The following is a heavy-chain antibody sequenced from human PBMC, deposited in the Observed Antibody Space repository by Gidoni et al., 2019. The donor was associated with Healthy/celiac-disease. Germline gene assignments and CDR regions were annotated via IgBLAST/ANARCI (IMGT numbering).Heavy chain of an antibody. J-gene: IGHJ6*02. Sequence: EVQLVESGGGLVQPGGSLRLSCAASGFTASSHYMSWVRQAPGKGLEWVSVINGGGSTYYADSVKGRFTISRDNSKNTLYLQMNSLRAEDTAVYYCAGLVGATKTHYYYYGMDVWGQGTTVTVSS. D-gene: IGHD1-26*01. CDR3: AGLVGATKTHYYYYGMDV. CDR2: INGGGST. CDR1: GFTASSHY. V-gene: IGHV3-66*02.